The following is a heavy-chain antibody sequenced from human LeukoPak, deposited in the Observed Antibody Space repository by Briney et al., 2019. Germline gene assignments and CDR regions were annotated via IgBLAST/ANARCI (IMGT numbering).Heavy chain of an antibody. CDR2: IIPIFGTA. D-gene: IGHD6-19*01. Sequence: SVKVYCKASGGTFSSYAISWGRQAPGQGLEWMGGIIPIFGTANYAQKFQGRVTITADKSTSTAYMELSSLRSEDTAVYYCALLYSSGGTGPDDYWGQGTLVTVSS. J-gene: IGHJ4*02. V-gene: IGHV1-69*06. CDR1: GGTFSSYA. CDR3: ALLYSSGGTGPDDY.